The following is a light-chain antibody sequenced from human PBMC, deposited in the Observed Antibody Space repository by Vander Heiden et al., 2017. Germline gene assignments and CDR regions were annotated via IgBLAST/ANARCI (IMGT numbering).Light chain of an antibody. CDR3: MQGTKWPPT. Sequence: DVVLTQSPLSLPVSLGQPASISCMSSTSLVHSSVNTYLFWFQQRPGQSPRRLMFNVSNRDSGVPDRFGGSGSGTEFTLKISSVEAEDVGIYYCMQGTKWPPTFGQGTLLDIK. CDR2: NVS. V-gene: IGKV2-30*02. J-gene: IGKJ5*01. CDR1: TSLVHSSVNTY.